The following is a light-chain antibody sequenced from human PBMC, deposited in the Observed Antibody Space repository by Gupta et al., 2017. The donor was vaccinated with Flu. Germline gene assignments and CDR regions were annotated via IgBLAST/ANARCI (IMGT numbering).Light chain of an antibody. V-gene: IGKV1-5*03. CDR2: KAS. J-gene: IGKJ1*01. CDR1: QSVSSW. CDR3: QQYYSWWT. Sequence: VGDRVTSTCRASQSVSSWLAWYQQKPGKAPNLLIYKASTLESGVPSRFNGGGSGTEFTLTISGLQPDDVATYYCQQYYSWWTFGQGTKVEIK.